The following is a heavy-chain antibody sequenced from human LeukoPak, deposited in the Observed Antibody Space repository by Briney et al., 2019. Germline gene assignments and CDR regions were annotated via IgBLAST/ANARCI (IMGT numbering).Heavy chain of an antibody. CDR1: GFTFSSYG. J-gene: IGHJ4*02. CDR2: ISGSGGST. CDR3: AREPTIGGFDY. D-gene: IGHD1-26*01. Sequence: GGSLRLSCAASGFTFSSYGTSWVRQAQGKGLEWVSAISGSGGSTYYADSVKGRFTISRDNSKNTLYLQMNSLRAEDTAVYYCAREPTIGGFDYWGQGTLVTVSS. V-gene: IGHV3-23*01.